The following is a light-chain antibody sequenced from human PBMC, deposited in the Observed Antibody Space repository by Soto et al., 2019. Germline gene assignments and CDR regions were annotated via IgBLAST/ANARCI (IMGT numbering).Light chain of an antibody. CDR2: GAS. V-gene: IGKV3-15*01. CDR3: QQYRSWPRT. J-gene: IGKJ1*01. CDR1: QSVDIS. Sequence: EIVLTQSPAILSLSPGERATLSCRASQSVDISLAWYQQKPGQAPRLLIYGASTRATDMPGTFSGRGSGTEFTLTITSLRPEDFGVYYCQQYRSWPRTFGQGTKVDIK.